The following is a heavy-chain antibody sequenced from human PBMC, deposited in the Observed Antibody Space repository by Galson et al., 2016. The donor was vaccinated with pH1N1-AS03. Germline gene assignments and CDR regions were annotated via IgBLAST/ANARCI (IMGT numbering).Heavy chain of an antibody. CDR2: LPGDVSIT. CDR3: ARSTEGRFDW. CDR1: GFTFGDYT. V-gene: IGHV3-74*01. D-gene: IGHD2-15*01. Sequence: SLRLSCAASGFTFGDYTMHWVRQRPGGGLVWVSRLPGDVSITTYTDSVKGRFTISRDNSKNTLYLQINGLSAEDTAVYYCARSTEGRFDWWGQGTLVTVSS. J-gene: IGHJ4*02.